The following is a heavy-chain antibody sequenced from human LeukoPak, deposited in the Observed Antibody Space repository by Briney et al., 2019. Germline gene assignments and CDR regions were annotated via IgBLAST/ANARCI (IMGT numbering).Heavy chain of an antibody. V-gene: IGHV4-61*02. CDR1: GGSISSGSYY. J-gene: IGHJ4*02. Sequence: SETLSLTCTVSGGSISSGSYYWSWIRQPAGKGLEWIGRIYTSGSTNYNPSLKSRVTISVDTSKNQFSLKLSSVTAADTAVYYCATASAAAVQSRYFDYWGQGTLVTVSS. CDR3: ATASAAAVQSRYFDY. D-gene: IGHD6-13*01. CDR2: IYTSGST.